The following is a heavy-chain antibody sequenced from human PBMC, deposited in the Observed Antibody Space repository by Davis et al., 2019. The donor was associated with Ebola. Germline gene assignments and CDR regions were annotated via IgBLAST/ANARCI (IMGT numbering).Heavy chain of an antibody. CDR2: INAGNGNT. D-gene: IGHD3-3*01. V-gene: IGHV1-3*01. J-gene: IGHJ6*03. Sequence: ASVKVSCKASGYTFTSYAMHWVRQAPGQRLEWMGWINAGNGNTKYSQKFQGRVTITKDTSASTAYMELSSLRSEDTAVYYCARDSLGAGDFWSGYYPTYYYYYMDVWGKGTTVTVSS. CDR3: ARDSLGAGDFWSGYYPTYYYYYMDV. CDR1: GYTFTSYA.